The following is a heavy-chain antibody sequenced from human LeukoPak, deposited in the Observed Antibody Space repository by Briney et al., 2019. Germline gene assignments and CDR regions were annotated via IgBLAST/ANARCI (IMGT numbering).Heavy chain of an antibody. CDR1: GGTFSTYA. CDR2: IVPILGAA. J-gene: IGHJ2*01. D-gene: IGHD3-10*01. CDR3: ASNLWFRGGDYWYFAL. Sequence: GASVKVSCKASGGTFSTYAISWVRQAPGQGREWMGGIVPILGAASYAQKFQGRVTITADESTTTAFMELSSLRADDTAVYYCASNLWFRGGDYWYFALWGRGTLVTVSS. V-gene: IGHV1-69*13.